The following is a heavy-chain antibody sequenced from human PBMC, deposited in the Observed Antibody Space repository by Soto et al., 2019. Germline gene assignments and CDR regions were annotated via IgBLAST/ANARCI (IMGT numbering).Heavy chain of an antibody. CDR2: IYTSGST. V-gene: IGHV4-4*07. D-gene: IGHD3-3*01. CDR1: GGSISSYY. Sequence: SETLSLTCTDSGGSISSYYWSWIRQPAGKGLEWIGRIYTSGSTNYNPSLKSRVTMSVDTSKNQFSLKLSSVTAADTAVYYCAREEYYDFWSGYSYFDYWGQGTLVTVSS. J-gene: IGHJ4*02. CDR3: AREEYYDFWSGYSYFDY.